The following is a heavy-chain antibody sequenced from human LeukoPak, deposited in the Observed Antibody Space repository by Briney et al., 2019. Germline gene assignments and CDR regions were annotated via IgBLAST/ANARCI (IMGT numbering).Heavy chain of an antibody. CDR2: INSDGSSI. J-gene: IGHJ4*02. CDR1: GFTFSSHW. V-gene: IGHV3-74*01. CDR3: ARDHPVRGSDY. D-gene: IGHD3-16*01. Sequence: GGSLRLSCAASGFTFSSHWMHWVRQAPGKGLVWVSRINSDGSSISYADSVKGRFTISRDNAKNTLYLQMNSLRAEDTAVYYCARDHPVRGSDYWGQGTLVTVSS.